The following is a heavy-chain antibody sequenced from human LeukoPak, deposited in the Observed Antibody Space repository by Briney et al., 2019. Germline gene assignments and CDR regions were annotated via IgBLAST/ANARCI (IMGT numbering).Heavy chain of an antibody. CDR3: AREYSSSLFDY. V-gene: IGHV1-2*02. D-gene: IGHD6-13*01. Sequence: ASVKVSCKASGYTFTGHYVHWVRQAPGQGLEGMGWINGNTGDTNYAQRFQGRVTMIRETSISTMYTELSRLRSDDTAVYYCAREYSSSLFDYWGQGTLVTVSS. CDR1: GYTFTGHY. J-gene: IGHJ4*02. CDR2: INGNTGDT.